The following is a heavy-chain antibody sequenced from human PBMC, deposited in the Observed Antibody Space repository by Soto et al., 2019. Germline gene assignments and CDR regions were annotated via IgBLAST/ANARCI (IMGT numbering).Heavy chain of an antibody. CDR1: GGSISSYF. CDR2: ISYSGST. V-gene: IGHV4-59*08. J-gene: IGHJ6*03. CDR3: ARHGAPSYFSYYMDV. Sequence: ETLSLTCTVSGGSISSYFWTWIRQPPGEGLEWIAYISYSGSTNYNPSLKSRVTISVDTSKNQFSLKLSSVTAADTAVYYCARHGAPSYFSYYMDVWGKGTTVTVSS. D-gene: IGHD3-10*01.